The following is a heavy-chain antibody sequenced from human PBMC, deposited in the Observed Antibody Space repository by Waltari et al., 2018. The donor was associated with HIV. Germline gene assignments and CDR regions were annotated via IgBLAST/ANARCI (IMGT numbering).Heavy chain of an antibody. V-gene: IGHV1-24*01. CDR3: ATALLVGATCAFDI. CDR1: GYTLTELS. CDR2: FDPEDGET. Sequence: QVQLVQSGAEVKKPGASVKVSCKVSGYTLTELSMHWVRQAPGTGLEWMGGFDPEDGETIYAQKFQGRVTRTEDTSTDTAYMELSSLRSEDTAVYYCATALLVGATCAFDIWGQGTMVTVSS. D-gene: IGHD1-26*01. J-gene: IGHJ3*02.